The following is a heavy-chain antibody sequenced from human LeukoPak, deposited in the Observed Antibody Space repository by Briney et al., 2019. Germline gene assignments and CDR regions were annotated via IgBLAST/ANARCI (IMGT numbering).Heavy chain of an antibody. D-gene: IGHD3-22*01. CDR1: GGTFSNYA. Sequence: ASVKVSCKASGGTFSNYAISWVRQAPGQGLEWMGGIIPIFGTAKYAQKFQGRVTITADKSTSTAYMELNSLRSEDTAVYYCARLYYYDSSGYYFGPYYYYYMDVWGKGTTVTVSS. J-gene: IGHJ6*03. CDR2: IIPIFGTA. V-gene: IGHV1-69*06. CDR3: ARLYYYDSSGYYFGPYYYYYMDV.